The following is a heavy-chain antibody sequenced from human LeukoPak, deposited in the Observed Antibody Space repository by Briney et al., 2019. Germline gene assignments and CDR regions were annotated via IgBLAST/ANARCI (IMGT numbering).Heavy chain of an antibody. CDR3: AGSSSDYDAFDI. V-gene: IGHV3-30*03. CDR2: ISYDGSNK. CDR1: GFTFSSYG. J-gene: IGHJ3*02. D-gene: IGHD4-17*01. Sequence: GGSLRLSCAASGFTFSSYGMHWVRQAPGKGLEWVAVISYDGSNKYYADSVKGRFTISRDNSKNTLYLQMNSLRAEDTAVYYCAGSSSDYDAFDIWGQGTMVTVSS.